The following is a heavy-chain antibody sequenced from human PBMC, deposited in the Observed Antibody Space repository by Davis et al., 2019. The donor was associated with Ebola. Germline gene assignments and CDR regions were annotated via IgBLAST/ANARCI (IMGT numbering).Heavy chain of an antibody. Sequence: MPGGSLRLSCAVYGGSFSGYYWSWIRQPPGKGLEWIGEINHSGSTNYNPPLKSRLTISVDTSKNQFSLKLSSVTAADTAVYYCARGVGATTGWFDPWGQGTLVTVSS. CDR2: INHSGST. J-gene: IGHJ5*02. D-gene: IGHD1-26*01. V-gene: IGHV4-34*01. CDR3: ARGVGATTGWFDP. CDR1: GGSFSGYY.